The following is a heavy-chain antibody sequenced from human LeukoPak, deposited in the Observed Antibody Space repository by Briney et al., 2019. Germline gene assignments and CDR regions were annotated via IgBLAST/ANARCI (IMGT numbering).Heavy chain of an antibody. CDR1: VFTFSSYS. Sequence: PGGSLRLSCAASVFTFSSYSMNWVRQAPGKGLEWVSSISSSSSYIYYADSVKGRFTISRDNAKNSLYLQMNSLRAEDTAVYYCARSTDRRGQQLVLGFDYWGQGTLVTVSS. CDR2: ISSSSSYI. CDR3: ARSTDRRGQQLVLGFDY. J-gene: IGHJ4*02. V-gene: IGHV3-21*01. D-gene: IGHD6-13*01.